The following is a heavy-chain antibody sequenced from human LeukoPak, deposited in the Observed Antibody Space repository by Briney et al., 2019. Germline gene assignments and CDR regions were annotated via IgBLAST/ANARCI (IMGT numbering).Heavy chain of an antibody. J-gene: IGHJ4*02. V-gene: IGHV3-30-3*01. CDR1: GFTFSSYA. Sequence: PGGSLRLSCAASGFTFSSYAMHWVRQAPGKGLEWVAVISYDGSNKYYADSVKGRFTISRDNSKNTLYLQMNSLRAEDTAVYYCAGGRDGYNLDFDYWGQGTLVTVSS. CDR3: AGGRDGYNLDFDY. CDR2: ISYDGSNK. D-gene: IGHD5-24*01.